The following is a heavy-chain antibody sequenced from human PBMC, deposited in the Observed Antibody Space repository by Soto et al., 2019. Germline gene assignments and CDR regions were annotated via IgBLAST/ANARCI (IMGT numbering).Heavy chain of an antibody. CDR3: AKRRGAGGHFDY. J-gene: IGHJ4*02. CDR1: GFTFSSYA. D-gene: IGHD2-15*01. CDR2: VSIGGST. V-gene: IGHV3-23*01. Sequence: GGALRLSCAASGFTFSSYAMGWVRQGPGKGLEWVAVVSIGGSTHYADSVRGRFTISRDNSKNTLSLQMNSLTAEDTAVYFCAKRRGAGGHFDYWGQGALVTVSS.